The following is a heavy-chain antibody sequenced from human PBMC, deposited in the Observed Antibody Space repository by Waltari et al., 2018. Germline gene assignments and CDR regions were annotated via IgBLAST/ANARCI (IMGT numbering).Heavy chain of an antibody. CDR3: ASGQWPDPFDY. CDR2: IGESDASA. J-gene: IGHJ4*02. CDR1: GFVFRDYA. V-gene: IGHV3-23*01. Sequence: VPLFGVGGTLVPPGGSLGLSCTASGFVFRDYAMSWVRQAPGEGLEGVSAIGESDASAYYAENLKGRFIISRDNSKNTLSLQMSSLTAEDTALYYCASGQWPDPFDYWGQGTQVTVST. D-gene: IGHD6-19*01.